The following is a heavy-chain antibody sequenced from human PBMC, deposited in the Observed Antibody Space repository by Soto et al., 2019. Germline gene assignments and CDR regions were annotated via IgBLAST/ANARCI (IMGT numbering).Heavy chain of an antibody. CDR1: GFPFITYG. D-gene: IGHD3-10*01. CDR2: ITGSGAGT. J-gene: IGHJ4*02. V-gene: IGHV3-23*01. Sequence: WGSLRLSCAASGFPFITYGMTWVRQAPGKGLEYVSSITGSGAGTYYAESVKGRFTISRDNSNNTLYLQMNSLRAEDTAIYYCARDAGPLNYWGQGTLVTVSS. CDR3: ARDAGPLNY.